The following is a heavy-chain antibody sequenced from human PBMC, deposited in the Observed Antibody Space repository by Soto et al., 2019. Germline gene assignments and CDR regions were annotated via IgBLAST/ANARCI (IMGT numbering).Heavy chain of an antibody. Sequence: ASVKVSCKASGGTFSSYATSWVRQAPGQGLEWMGWINPNSGGTNYAQKFQGRVTMTRDTSISTAYMELSRLRSDDTAVYYCARDRGTMIVVVITPSSWFDPWGQGTLVTVSS. V-gene: IGHV1-2*02. CDR2: INPNSGGT. D-gene: IGHD3-22*01. J-gene: IGHJ5*02. CDR1: GGTFSSYA. CDR3: ARDRGTMIVVVITPSSWFDP.